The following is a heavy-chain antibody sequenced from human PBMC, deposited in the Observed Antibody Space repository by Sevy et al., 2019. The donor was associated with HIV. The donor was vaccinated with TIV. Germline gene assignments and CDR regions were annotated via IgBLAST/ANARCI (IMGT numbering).Heavy chain of an antibody. CDR3: AKESPGYNYDSSGSLDY. J-gene: IGHJ4*02. CDR1: GLTVSDNF. CDR2: ISGSAYST. V-gene: IGHV3-23*01. D-gene: IGHD3-22*01. Sequence: GGSLRLSCAASGLTVSDNFMSWVRQAPGTGLECVSGISGSAYSTYYADSVKGRFTISRDNSKNTLSLQMNSLRAEDTAVYYCAKESPGYNYDSSGSLDYWGQGTLVTVSS.